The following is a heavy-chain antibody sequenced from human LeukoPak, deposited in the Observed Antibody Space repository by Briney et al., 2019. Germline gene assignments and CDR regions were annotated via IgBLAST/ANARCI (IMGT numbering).Heavy chain of an antibody. CDR1: GFTFSSYA. V-gene: IGHV3-23*01. CDR3: AKGAHTSGWTYFDY. Sequence: QPGGPLRLSCAASGFTFSSYAMSWVRQAPGKGLEWVSTISGSGDSTYYADSVKGRFTISRDNSKNTLYLQMNSLRAEDTAVYYCAKGAHTSGWTYFDYWGQGTLVTVSS. CDR2: ISGSGDST. D-gene: IGHD6-19*01. J-gene: IGHJ4*02.